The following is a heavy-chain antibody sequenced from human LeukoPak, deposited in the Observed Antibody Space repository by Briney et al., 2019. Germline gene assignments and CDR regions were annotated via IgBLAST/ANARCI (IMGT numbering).Heavy chain of an antibody. CDR3: AREIWD. J-gene: IGHJ4*02. CDR1: GFTVSNNY. D-gene: IGHD3-16*01. Sequence: GGSLRLSCAASGFTVSNNYMSWVRQAPGKGLEWVSVIYNGGSTYYADSVKGRFTVSRDNSKNTLYLQMNSLRAEDTAVYHCAREIWDWGQGTLVTVSS. CDR2: IYNGGST. V-gene: IGHV3-66*01.